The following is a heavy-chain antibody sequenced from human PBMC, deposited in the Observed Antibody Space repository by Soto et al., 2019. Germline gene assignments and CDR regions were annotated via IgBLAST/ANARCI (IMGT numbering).Heavy chain of an antibody. Sequence: GGSLRLSCAASGFTFSSYAMSWVRQAPGKGLEWVSAISGSGGSTYYADSVKGRFTISRDNSKNTLYLQMNSLRAEDTAVYYCAREYSSSWYSGGDYYGMDVWGQGTTVTVSS. D-gene: IGHD6-13*01. CDR2: ISGSGGST. CDR3: AREYSSSWYSGGDYYGMDV. CDR1: GFTFSSYA. J-gene: IGHJ6*02. V-gene: IGHV3-23*01.